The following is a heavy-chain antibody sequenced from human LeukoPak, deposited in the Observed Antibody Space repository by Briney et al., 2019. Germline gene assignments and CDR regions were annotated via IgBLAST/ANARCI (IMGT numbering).Heavy chain of an antibody. CDR3: ARGLAFSSGWTGPWFDP. CDR2: INHSGST. J-gene: IGHJ5*02. D-gene: IGHD6-19*01. V-gene: IGHV4-34*01. Sequence: NPSETLSLTCAVYGGSFSGYYWSSIRQPPGKGLEWIGEINHSGSTNYNPSLKSRVTISVDTSKNQFSLKLSSVTAADTAVYYCARGLAFSSGWTGPWFDPWGQGTLVTVSS. CDR1: GGSFSGYY.